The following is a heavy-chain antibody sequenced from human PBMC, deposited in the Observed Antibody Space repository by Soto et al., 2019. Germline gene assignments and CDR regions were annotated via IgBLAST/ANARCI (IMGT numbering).Heavy chain of an antibody. CDR2: ILYDGSNK. Sequence: GGSLRLSCAASGFTFSSYGMHWVRQAPGKGLEWVAVILYDGSNKYYADSVKGRFSISRDNSKNTLYLQMNSLRAEDTAVYYCARDNYMDVWGKGTTVTVSS. CDR3: ARDNYMDV. CDR1: GFTFSSYG. V-gene: IGHV3-33*01. J-gene: IGHJ6*03.